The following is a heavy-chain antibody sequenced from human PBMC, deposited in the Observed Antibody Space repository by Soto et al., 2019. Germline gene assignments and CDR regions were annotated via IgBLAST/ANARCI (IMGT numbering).Heavy chain of an antibody. CDR3: AREAGPDRWFDP. CDR2: ISTSGTT. D-gene: IGHD6-19*01. J-gene: IGHJ5*02. CDR1: GTSISSYF. Sequence: ASETLSLTCTVSGTSISSYFWTWIRQPAGKGLDWIGRISTSGTTNYNPSLKSRVTMSVDTSKNHFSLNLSSVTVADTAVYYCAREAGPDRWFDPWGQGILVTVSS. V-gene: IGHV4-4*07.